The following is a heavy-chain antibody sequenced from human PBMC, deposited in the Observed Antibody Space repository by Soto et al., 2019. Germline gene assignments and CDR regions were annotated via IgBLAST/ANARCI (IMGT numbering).Heavy chain of an antibody. J-gene: IGHJ4*02. CDR1: GDSISSSSYY. V-gene: IGHV4-39*01. Sequence: QLQLQESGPGLVKPSETLSLTCSVSGDSISSSSYYWGWIRQPPGKGLEWIGSIYYSGSTYYNPPLKSRDTISVDTSKNQFSLKLSSVTAADTAVYYGARQVGATSLDYWGQGTLVTVSS. D-gene: IGHD1-26*01. CDR3: ARQVGATSLDY. CDR2: IYYSGST.